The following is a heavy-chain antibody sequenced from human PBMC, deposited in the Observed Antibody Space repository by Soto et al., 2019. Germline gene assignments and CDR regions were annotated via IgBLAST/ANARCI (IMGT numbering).Heavy chain of an antibody. D-gene: IGHD2-2*01. V-gene: IGHV1-58*01. Sequence: SVKVSCKTSGFTFSTSSVQWVRLTRGRRLEWMGWINVASENTKYAQRFQGRVTFSSDTSTSTVYMELSSLRSEDTAVYYCANDIIVIPGAKGLDYWGQGALVTVSS. CDR2: INVASENT. CDR3: ANDIIVIPGAKGLDY. CDR1: GFTFSTSS. J-gene: IGHJ4*02.